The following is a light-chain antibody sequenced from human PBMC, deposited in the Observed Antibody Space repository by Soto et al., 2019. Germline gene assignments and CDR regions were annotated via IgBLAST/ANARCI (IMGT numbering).Light chain of an antibody. Sequence: SYELTQPPSVSVAPGQTARITCGGSNIGRKSVHWYQQKPGQAPVVVVYDDRDRPSGIPERFSGSNSGNTATLTISRVEAGDEAGDCCQLWDSNSDHVVFGGGAKLAVL. CDR1: NIGRKS. V-gene: IGLV3-21*02. CDR2: DDR. CDR3: QLWDSNSDHVV. J-gene: IGLJ2*01.